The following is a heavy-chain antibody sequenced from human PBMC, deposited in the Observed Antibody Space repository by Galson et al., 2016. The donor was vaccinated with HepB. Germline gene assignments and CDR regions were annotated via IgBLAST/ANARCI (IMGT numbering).Heavy chain of an antibody. Sequence: SVKVSCKASGYTFTDYYMHWVRQAPGQGLEWMGWINPNSGGTNYAQKFQGWVTMTRDTSISTAYMELSRLRSDDTAVYYCARGRDGYTLLMDYWGQGTLVTVPS. D-gene: IGHD5-24*01. V-gene: IGHV1-2*04. J-gene: IGHJ4*02. CDR1: GYTFTDYY. CDR3: ARGRDGYTLLMDY. CDR2: INPNSGGT.